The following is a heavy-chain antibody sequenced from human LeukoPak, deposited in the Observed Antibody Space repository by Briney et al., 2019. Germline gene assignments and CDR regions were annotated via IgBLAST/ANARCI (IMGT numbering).Heavy chain of an antibody. CDR1: GVTFSSYA. CDR3: ATGAWLFGY. CDR2: ISGSGDST. Sequence: PGGSLRHSCAASGVTFSSYAMSWVRQAPGKGLEWVSAISGSGDSTYYADSVKGRFTISRDNSKNTLYLQMNSLRAEDTAVYYCATGAWLFGYWGQGTLVTVSS. D-gene: IGHD3-10*01. V-gene: IGHV3-23*01. J-gene: IGHJ4*02.